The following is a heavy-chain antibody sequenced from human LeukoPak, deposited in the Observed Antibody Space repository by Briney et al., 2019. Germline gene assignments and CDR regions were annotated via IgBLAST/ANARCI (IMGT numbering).Heavy chain of an antibody. CDR1: GGTFSSYA. V-gene: IGHV1-69*13. D-gene: IGHD3-22*01. CDR2: IIPILGTA. CDR3: ARDEYYYDSSGYYLYYFDY. Sequence: SVKVSCKASGGTFSSYAISWVRQAPGQGLEWMGGIIPILGTANYAQKFQGRVTITADVSTSTAYMELSSLRSEDTAVYYCARDEYYYDSSGYYLYYFDYWGQGTLVTVSS. J-gene: IGHJ4*02.